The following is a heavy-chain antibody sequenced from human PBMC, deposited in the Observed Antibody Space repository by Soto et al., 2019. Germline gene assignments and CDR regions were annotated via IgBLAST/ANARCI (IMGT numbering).Heavy chain of an antibody. J-gene: IGHJ4*02. Sequence: ASVKVSCKASGYTFNTYGISWVRQAPGRGLEWMGWISTFNGETRYAQKFQARVTVTTDTSTTTGYMELRSLRSDDTAVYYCARDVGYCSSSTCLIDHWGQGSLVTVSS. CDR1: GYTFNTYG. V-gene: IGHV1-18*01. CDR3: ARDVGYCSSSTCLIDH. CDR2: ISTFNGET. D-gene: IGHD2-2*01.